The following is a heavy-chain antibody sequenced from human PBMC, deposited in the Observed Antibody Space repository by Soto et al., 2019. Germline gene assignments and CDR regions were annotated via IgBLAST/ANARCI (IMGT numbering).Heavy chain of an antibody. Sequence: SETLSLTCAVYGGSFSGYYWSWIRQPPGKGLEWIGEINHSGSINYNPSLKSRVTISVDTSKNQFSLKLSSVTAADTAVYYCARGYYDFWSSSGMDVWGQGTTVTVSS. D-gene: IGHD3-3*01. CDR3: ARGYYDFWSSSGMDV. CDR1: GGSFSGYY. CDR2: INHSGSI. J-gene: IGHJ6*02. V-gene: IGHV4-34*01.